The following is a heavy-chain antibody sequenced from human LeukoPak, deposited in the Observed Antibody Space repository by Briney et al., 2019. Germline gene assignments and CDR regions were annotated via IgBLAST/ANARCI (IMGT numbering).Heavy chain of an antibody. Sequence: ASVKVSCKVSGGTFSSYAISWVRQAPGQGLEWMGRIIPILGIANYAQKFQGRVTITADKSTSTAYMELSSLRSEDTAVYYCASATDHYYDSSGYPFYFDYWGQGTLVTVSS. CDR2: IIPILGIA. CDR3: ASATDHYYDSSGYPFYFDY. CDR1: GGTFSSYA. D-gene: IGHD3-22*01. V-gene: IGHV1-69*04. J-gene: IGHJ4*02.